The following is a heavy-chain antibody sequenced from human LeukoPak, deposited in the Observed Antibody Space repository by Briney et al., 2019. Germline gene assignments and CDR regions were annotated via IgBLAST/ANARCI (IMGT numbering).Heavy chain of an antibody. CDR3: GRDSFETDIDY. D-gene: IGHD1-14*01. V-gene: IGHV3-7*01. CDR1: GFSFSTYW. CDR2: IKEDGSEE. J-gene: IGHJ4*02. Sequence: GGSLRLSCVASGFSFSTYWMSWVRQAPGKGLEWVANIKEDGSEEYYVDSLKSRFTISRDNVRNSLYLQINSLRVEDTAVYYCGRDSFETDIDYWGQGTLVTVSS.